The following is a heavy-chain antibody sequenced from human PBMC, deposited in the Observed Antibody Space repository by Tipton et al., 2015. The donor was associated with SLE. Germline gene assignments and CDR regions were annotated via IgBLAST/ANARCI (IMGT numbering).Heavy chain of an antibody. V-gene: IGHV4-34*01. Sequence: TLSLTCAVYGGSFSGYYWSWIRQPPGKGLEWIGEINHSGSTNYNPSLKSRVTISVDTPKNQFSLKLSSVTAADTAVYYCAGLCSSTRCYQGWRQGTMVTVSS. D-gene: IGHD2-2*01. CDR1: GGSFSGYY. CDR3: AGLCSSTRCYQG. CDR2: INHSGST. J-gene: IGHJ3*01.